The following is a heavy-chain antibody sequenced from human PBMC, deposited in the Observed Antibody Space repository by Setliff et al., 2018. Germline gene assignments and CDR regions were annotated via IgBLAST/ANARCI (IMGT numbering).Heavy chain of an antibody. V-gene: IGHV4-59*01. CDR1: GVSISSYY. CDR3: ARLSWNGLRYYGLDV. CDR2: IQKSGST. Sequence: SETLSLTCNVSGVSISSYYWSWIRQPPGKGLESIGYIQKSGSTNYNPSLMSRVSISVDTSKNQFSMKLRSVTAADTAVYYCARLSWNGLRYYGLDVWGQGTTVTVSS. D-gene: IGHD3-3*01. J-gene: IGHJ6*02.